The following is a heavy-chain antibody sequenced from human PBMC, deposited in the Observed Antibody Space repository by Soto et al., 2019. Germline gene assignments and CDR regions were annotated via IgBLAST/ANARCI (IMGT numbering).Heavy chain of an antibody. J-gene: IGHJ6*02. V-gene: IGHV1-69*12. CDR2: IIPIFPTP. CDR1: GGTFGNSA. Sequence: QVQLVQSGAEVKKPGSSVTVSCKASGGTFGNSAISWVRQAPGQGLEWMGGIIPIFPTPDYAQNFQGRVTITAHESTGTADMELTCLSSAATSVYSCERAKDREQLGGNHYYGIGVWVQGTKVTVS. CDR3: ERAKDREQLGGNHYYGIGV. D-gene: IGHD1-1*01.